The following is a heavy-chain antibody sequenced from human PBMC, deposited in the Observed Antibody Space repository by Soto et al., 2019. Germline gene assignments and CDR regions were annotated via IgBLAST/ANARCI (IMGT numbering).Heavy chain of an antibody. CDR1: GYSFTSYW. V-gene: IGHV5-51*01. CDR3: ARSYSGYDWVAGTWAFDI. CDR2: IYPGDSDT. J-gene: IGHJ3*02. Sequence: PGESLKISCKGSGYSFTSYWIGWVRQMPGKGLEWMGIIYPGDSDTRYSPSFQGQVTISADKSISTAYLQWSSLKASDTAMYYCARSYSGYDWVAGTWAFDIWGQGTMVTVSS. D-gene: IGHD5-12*01.